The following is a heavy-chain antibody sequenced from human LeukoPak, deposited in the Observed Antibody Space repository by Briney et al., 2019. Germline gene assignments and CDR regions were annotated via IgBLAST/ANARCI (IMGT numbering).Heavy chain of an antibody. CDR1: GYTSTSYY. V-gene: IGHV1-46*01. J-gene: IGHJ5*02. D-gene: IGHD5-18*01. Sequence: ASVKVSCKASGYTSTSYYMHWVRQAPGQGLEWMGIINPSGGSTNYAQKFQGRVTMTRDMSTSTVYMELSSLRSEDTAMYYCARALPHRRLMDTTMEQHWFDPWGQGTLVTVSS. CDR2: INPSGGST. CDR3: ARALPHRRLMDTTMEQHWFDP.